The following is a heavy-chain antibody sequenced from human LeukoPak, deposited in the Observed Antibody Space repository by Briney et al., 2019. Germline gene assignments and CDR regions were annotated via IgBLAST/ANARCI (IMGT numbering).Heavy chain of an antibody. J-gene: IGHJ4*02. CDR1: GGSISSSSYY. D-gene: IGHD1-1*01. Sequence: SETLSLTCTVSGGSISSSSYYWGWIRQPPGKGLEWIGSIYYSGSTYYNPSLKSRVTISVDTSKNQFSLKLSSVTAADTAVYYCARSNWRFDYWGQGTLVTVSS. CDR2: IYYSGST. V-gene: IGHV4-39*07. CDR3: ARSNWRFDY.